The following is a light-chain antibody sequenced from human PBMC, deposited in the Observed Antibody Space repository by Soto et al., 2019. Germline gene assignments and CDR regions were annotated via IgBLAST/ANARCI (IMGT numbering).Light chain of an antibody. J-gene: IGKJ3*01. CDR1: QGISSY. V-gene: IGKV1-8*01. CDR3: QQYDSYPLT. CDR2: AAS. Sequence: AIRMTQSPSSFSASTGDRVTITCRASQGISSYLAWYQQKPGKAPELLIYAASTLQSGVPSRFSGSGSGTDFTLTINCLQSEDFATYHCQQYDSYPLTFGPGTKVDI.